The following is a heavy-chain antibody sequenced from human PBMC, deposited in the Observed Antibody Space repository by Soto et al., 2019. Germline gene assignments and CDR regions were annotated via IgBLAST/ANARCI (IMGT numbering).Heavy chain of an antibody. D-gene: IGHD6-6*01. J-gene: IGHJ6*02. Sequence: GGSLRLSCAASGFTFSSYSMNWVRQAPGKGLEWVSSISSSSSYIYYADSVKGRFTISRDNAKNSLYLQMNSLRAEDTAVYYCARDALGKQLVLNYYYYGMDVWGQGTTVTVSS. V-gene: IGHV3-21*01. CDR3: ARDALGKQLVLNYYYYGMDV. CDR1: GFTFSSYS. CDR2: ISSSSSYI.